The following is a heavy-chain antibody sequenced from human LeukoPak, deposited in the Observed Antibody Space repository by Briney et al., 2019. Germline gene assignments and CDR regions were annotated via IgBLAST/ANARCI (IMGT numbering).Heavy chain of an antibody. CDR3: ARVVAAAGIDY. V-gene: IGHV1-2*02. J-gene: IGHJ4*02. CDR2: INPNSGGT. D-gene: IGHD6-13*01. Sequence: ASVKVPCKASGYTFTGYYTHWVRQAPGQGLEWMGWINPNSGGTNYAQKFQGRVTMTRDTSISTAYMELSRLRSDDTAVYYCARVVAAAGIDYWGQGTLVTVSS. CDR1: GYTFTGYY.